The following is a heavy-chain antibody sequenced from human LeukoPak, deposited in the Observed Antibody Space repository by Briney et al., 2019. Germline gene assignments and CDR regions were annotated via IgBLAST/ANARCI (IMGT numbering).Heavy chain of an antibody. V-gene: IGHV3-48*02. CDR3: ASRGYFDY. CDR2: LTADSGTT. Sequence: PGGSLRLSCAVSGFTFRPKSMNWVRQAPGKGLEWVSYLTADSGTTYYADSVKGRFTISRDNAKNSLYLQMNSLRDEDTAVYYCASRGYFDYWGQGTLVTVSS. CDR1: GFTFRPKS. J-gene: IGHJ4*02.